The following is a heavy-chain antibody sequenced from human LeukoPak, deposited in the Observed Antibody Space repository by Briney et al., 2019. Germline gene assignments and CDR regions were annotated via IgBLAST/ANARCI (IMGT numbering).Heavy chain of an antibody. CDR2: IWYDGSNK. V-gene: IGHV3-33*01. Sequence: GGSLRLSCAASGFTFSSYGMHWVRQAPGKGLEWVAVIWYDGSNKYYADSVKGRFTISRDNSKNTLYLQMNSLRAEDTAVYYCVRDIGYCSGGSCYMGPFDYWGQGTLVTVSS. J-gene: IGHJ4*02. CDR3: VRDIGYCSGGSCYMGPFDY. D-gene: IGHD2-15*01. CDR1: GFTFSSYG.